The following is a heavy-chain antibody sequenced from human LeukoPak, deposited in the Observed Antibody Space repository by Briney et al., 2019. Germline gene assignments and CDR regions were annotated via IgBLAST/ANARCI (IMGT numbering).Heavy chain of an antibody. J-gene: IGHJ5*02. D-gene: IGHD2-2*01. Sequence: ASVKVSCKASGYTFTSYDINWVRQATGQGLEWMGWMNPNSGNTGYAQKFQGRVTMTRNTSISTAYMELSSLRSEDTAVYYCARRWVTPQLLNNWFDPWGQGTLVTVSS. CDR1: GYTFTSYD. V-gene: IGHV1-8*01. CDR3: ARRWVTPQLLNNWFDP. CDR2: MNPNSGNT.